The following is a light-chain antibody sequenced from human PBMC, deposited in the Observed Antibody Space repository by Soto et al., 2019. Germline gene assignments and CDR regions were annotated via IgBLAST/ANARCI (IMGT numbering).Light chain of an antibody. J-gene: IGKJ1*01. V-gene: IGKV3-11*01. CDR2: DAS. CDR1: QSVSSY. Sequence: EIVLTQSPATLSLSPGERATLSCRASQSVSSYLAWYQQKPGQAPRLLIYDASNRATGIPARFSGSGSGTDFTLTISSLEPEDSAVYYCQQRSNWPPLWTFGQGTKVEIK. CDR3: QQRSNWPPLWT.